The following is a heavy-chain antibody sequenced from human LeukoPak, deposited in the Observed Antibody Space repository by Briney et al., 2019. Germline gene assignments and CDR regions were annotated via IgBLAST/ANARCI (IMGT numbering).Heavy chain of an antibody. CDR1: GFSLFRYS. J-gene: IGHJ5*02. D-gene: IGHD1-14*01. CDR3: AREEMGGTTSSGALT. V-gene: IGHV3-21*01. CDR2: IPGNTSYI. Sequence: GGSLRLSCVASGFSLFRYSINWVSQAPGKGLEWVSSIPGNTSYIYYADSVKGRFTIPRDNAENSLYLHMNSLRAEDTAVYYCAREEMGGTTSSGALTWGQGTLVTVSS.